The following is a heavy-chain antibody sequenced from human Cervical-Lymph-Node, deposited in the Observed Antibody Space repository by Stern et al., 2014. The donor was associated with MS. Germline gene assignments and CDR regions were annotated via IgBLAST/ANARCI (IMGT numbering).Heavy chain of an antibody. J-gene: IGHJ4*02. Sequence: QVQLGQSGAEVKKPGASVKVSCKPSGYTSITYAVHWVRQAPGQRLEWMGWVNAANDRTEYSQKFQGRVTISRDTSARTAYMEMSSLRSEDTAIYYCASKPTNGPAPFDYWGQGTLVTVSS. CDR3: ASKPTNGPAPFDY. V-gene: IGHV1-3*01. CDR1: GYTSITYA. D-gene: IGHD2-8*01. CDR2: VNAANDRT.